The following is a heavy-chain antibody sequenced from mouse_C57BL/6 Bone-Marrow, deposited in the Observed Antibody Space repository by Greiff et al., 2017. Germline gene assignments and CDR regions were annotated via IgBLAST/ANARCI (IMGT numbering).Heavy chain of an antibody. CDR1: GFTFSSYG. CDR3: ARQYSYSHYDYFDY. J-gene: IGHJ2*01. V-gene: IGHV5-6*01. Sequence: EVHLVESGGDLVKPGGSLKLSCAASGFTFSSYGMSWVRQTPDKRLEWVATISSGGSYTYYPDSVKGRFTISRDTAKNTLYLQMSRLKSEDTAMYYCARQYSYSHYDYFDYWGQGTTLTVSS. D-gene: IGHD2-5*01. CDR2: ISSGGSYT.